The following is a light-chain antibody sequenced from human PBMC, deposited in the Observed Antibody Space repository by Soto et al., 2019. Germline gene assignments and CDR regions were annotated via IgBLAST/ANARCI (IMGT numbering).Light chain of an antibody. V-gene: IGLV1-40*01. Sequence: QSVLTQPPSVSGAPGQRVTISCTGSSSNIGAGYDVHWYQQLPGTAPKLLIYGNSNRPSGVPDRFSGSKSHTSAPLAITGLHAEDEADYYCQSYDSSLSGFYVFGTGTKVTVL. CDR2: GNS. CDR1: SSNIGAGYD. J-gene: IGLJ1*01. CDR3: QSYDSSLSGFYV.